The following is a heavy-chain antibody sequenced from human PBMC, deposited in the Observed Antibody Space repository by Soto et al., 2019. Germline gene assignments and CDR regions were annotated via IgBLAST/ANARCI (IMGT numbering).Heavy chain of an antibody. D-gene: IGHD2-8*01. V-gene: IGHV1-3*01. CDR2: INAGNGNT. J-gene: IGHJ3*02. CDR1: GYTFTSYA. CDR3: AAPSSGYCPNGVCYSIGGAFDI. Sequence: QVQLVQSGAEVKKPGASVKVSCKASGYTFTSYAMHWVRQAPGQRLEWMGWINAGNGNTKYSQKFQGRVTITRDTSASTAYMELSSLRSEDTAVYYCAAPSSGYCPNGVCYSIGGAFDIWGQGTMVTVSS.